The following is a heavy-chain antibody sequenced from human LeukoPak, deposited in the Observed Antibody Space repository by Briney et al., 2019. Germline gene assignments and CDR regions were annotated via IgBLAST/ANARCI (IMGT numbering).Heavy chain of an antibody. J-gene: IGHJ4*02. V-gene: IGHV3-21*01. CDR3: ARGRYFDWLSLDY. D-gene: IGHD3-9*01. CDR2: INSSSSYI. Sequence: GGSLRLSCAASGFTFSSYSMNWVRQAPGKGLEWVSSINSSSSYIYYADSVKGRFTISRDNAKNSLYLQMNSLRAEDTAVYYCARGRYFDWLSLDYWGQGTLVTVSS. CDR1: GFTFSSYS.